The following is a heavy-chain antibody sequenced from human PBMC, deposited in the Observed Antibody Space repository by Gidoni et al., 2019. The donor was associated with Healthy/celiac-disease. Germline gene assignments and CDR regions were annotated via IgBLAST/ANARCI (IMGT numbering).Heavy chain of an antibody. Sequence: EVQLVESGGGLVKPGGSLRLSCAASGFTFSSYSMNWVRQAPGKGLEWFSSISSSSSYIYYADSVKGRFTISRDNAKNSLYLQMNSLRAEDTAVYYCARIYSSSSGHAFDIWGQGTMVTVSS. V-gene: IGHV3-21*01. CDR2: ISSSSSYI. CDR1: GFTFSSYS. D-gene: IGHD6-6*01. CDR3: ARIYSSSSGHAFDI. J-gene: IGHJ3*02.